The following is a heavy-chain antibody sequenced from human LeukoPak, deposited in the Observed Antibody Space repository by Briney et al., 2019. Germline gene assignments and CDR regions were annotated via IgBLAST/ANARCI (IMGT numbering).Heavy chain of an antibody. J-gene: IGHJ4*02. CDR1: GYTFTGYY. V-gene: IGHV1-2*06. CDR3: ARGYSSSWYFLDY. Sequence: ASVKVSCKASGYTFTGYYILWVRQAPGQGLEWMGRSKPNSCGTNYAQKFQGRVTINRDTSISKAYMELSRLRSDDTAVYYCARGYSSSWYFLDYWGQGTLVTVSS. CDR2: SKPNSCGT. D-gene: IGHD6-13*01.